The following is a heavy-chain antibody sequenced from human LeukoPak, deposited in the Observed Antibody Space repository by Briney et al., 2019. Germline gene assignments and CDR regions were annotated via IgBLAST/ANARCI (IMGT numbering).Heavy chain of an antibody. CDR3: ATAGNYRFDN. D-gene: IGHD1-7*01. CDR1: GFTLSSYW. V-gene: IGHV3-74*01. CDR2: INTDGSST. J-gene: IGHJ4*02. Sequence: GGSLRLSCAASGFTLSSYWMHWVRQAPGKGLVWVSRINTDGSSTSYADSVKGRFTISRDNAMNTLYLQMNSLRAEDTAVYYCATAGNYRFDNWGQGTLVTVSS.